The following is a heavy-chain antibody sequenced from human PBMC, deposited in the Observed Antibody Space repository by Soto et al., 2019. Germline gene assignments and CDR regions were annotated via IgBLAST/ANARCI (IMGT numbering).Heavy chain of an antibody. Sequence: LRLSCAASGFTFSRYARRLVRQSPWKGIEFVSAISGSGGSTYYADSVKGRFTISRDNSKNTLYLQMNSLRAEDTAVYYCAKETYYYDSSGYYSYGPDYWGQGTLVTVSS. V-gene: IGHV3-23*01. J-gene: IGHJ4*02. CDR3: AKETYYYDSSGYYSYGPDY. CDR2: ISGSGGST. CDR1: GFTFSRYA. D-gene: IGHD3-22*01.